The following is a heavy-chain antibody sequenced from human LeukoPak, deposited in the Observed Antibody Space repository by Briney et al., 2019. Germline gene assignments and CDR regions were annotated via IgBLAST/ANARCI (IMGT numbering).Heavy chain of an antibody. D-gene: IGHD6-19*01. Sequence: GGSLRLSCAASGFTFSSYGMHWVRQAPGKGLEWVAVISYDGSDKYYAESVKGRFTISRDNAKKTLYLQMSSLRGEDTAVYYCARVRSGWYDDYWGQGTLVTVSS. CDR1: GFTFSSYG. CDR3: ARVRSGWYDDY. J-gene: IGHJ4*02. V-gene: IGHV3-30*03. CDR2: ISYDGSDK.